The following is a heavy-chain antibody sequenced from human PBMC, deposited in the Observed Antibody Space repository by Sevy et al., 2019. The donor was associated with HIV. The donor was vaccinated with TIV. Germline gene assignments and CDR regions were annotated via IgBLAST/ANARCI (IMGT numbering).Heavy chain of an antibody. Sequence: GGSLRLSCAASGFTFSSYSMNWVRQAPGKGLEWVSSISSSSSYIYYADSVKGRFTISRDNAKNSLYLQMNSLRAEDKAVYYCARDSLSSSWYGVLDPWGQGTLVTVSS. CDR2: ISSSSSYI. CDR3: ARDSLSSSWYGVLDP. D-gene: IGHD6-13*01. CDR1: GFTFSSYS. V-gene: IGHV3-21*01. J-gene: IGHJ5*02.